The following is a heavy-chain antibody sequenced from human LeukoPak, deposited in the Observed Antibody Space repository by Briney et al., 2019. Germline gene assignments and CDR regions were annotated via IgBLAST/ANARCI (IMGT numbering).Heavy chain of an antibody. CDR1: GFTFDDYA. J-gene: IGHJ4*02. D-gene: IGHD6-13*01. CDR2: ISWNSGSI. V-gene: IGHV3-9*01. Sequence: GGSLRLSCAASGFTFDDYAVHWVRQAPGKGLEWVSGISWNSGSIGYADSVKGRFTISRDNSKNTLYLQMNSLRAEDTAVYYCAREGLAAAGTYFDSWGQGTLVTVSS. CDR3: AREGLAAAGTYFDS.